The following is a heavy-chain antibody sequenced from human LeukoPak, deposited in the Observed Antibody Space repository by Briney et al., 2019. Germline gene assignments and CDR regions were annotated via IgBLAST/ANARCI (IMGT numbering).Heavy chain of an antibody. Sequence: GGSLRLSCTASGFTFSSYTMSWVRQAPGKGLKWVSTITTGGPNTYYADSVKGRFTISRDNSKNTLYLQMNSLRAEDTAVYYCAREVGRRTVTTFTVYYGMDVWGQGTTVTVAS. D-gene: IGHD4-17*01. CDR3: AREVGRRTVTTFTVYYGMDV. V-gene: IGHV3-23*01. CDR1: GFTFSSYT. J-gene: IGHJ6*02. CDR2: ITTGGPNT.